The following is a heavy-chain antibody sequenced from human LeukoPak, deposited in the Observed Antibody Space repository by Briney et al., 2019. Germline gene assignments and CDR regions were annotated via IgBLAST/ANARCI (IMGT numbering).Heavy chain of an antibody. CDR1: GFTFSNAW. D-gene: IGHD6-19*01. Sequence: GGSLRLSCAASGFTFSNAWMNWVRQAPGKGLDWVGRIKSKTDGGTTDYAAPVKGRFTISRDDSKNTLYLQMNSLKTEDTAVYYCTTVIAVAGTDFDYWGQGTLVTVSS. CDR3: TTVIAVAGTDFDY. V-gene: IGHV3-15*07. J-gene: IGHJ4*02. CDR2: IKSKTDGGTT.